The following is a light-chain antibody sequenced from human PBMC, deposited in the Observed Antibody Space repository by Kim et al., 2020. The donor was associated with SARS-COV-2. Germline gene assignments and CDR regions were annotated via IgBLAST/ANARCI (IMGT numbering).Light chain of an antibody. CDR1: SSNIGSNT. CDR2: SNN. V-gene: IGLV1-44*01. J-gene: IGLJ2*01. Sequence: VTISCSGSSSNIGSNTVDWYQQLPGTAPKLLMYSNNQRPSGVPDRFSGSKSGTSASLAISGLQSEDEADYYCAAWDDSLNGPGVVFGGGTQLTVL. CDR3: AAWDDSLNGPGVV.